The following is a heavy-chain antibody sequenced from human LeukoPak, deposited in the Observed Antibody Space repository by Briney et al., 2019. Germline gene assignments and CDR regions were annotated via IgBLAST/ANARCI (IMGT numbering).Heavy chain of an antibody. CDR3: ARLREIPVFGVVTKSTSYFDY. V-gene: IGHV3-21*01. D-gene: IGHD3-3*01. CDR1: GFTFSSYS. CDR2: ISSSSSYI. Sequence: GGSLTLSCAASGFTFSSYSMKWVRQAPGKGLEWVLFISSSSSYIYYADSVKGRFTISRDNAKNSLYLQMNRLRAEDTAVYYCARLREIPVFGVVTKSTSYFDYWGQGTLVAVSS. J-gene: IGHJ4*02.